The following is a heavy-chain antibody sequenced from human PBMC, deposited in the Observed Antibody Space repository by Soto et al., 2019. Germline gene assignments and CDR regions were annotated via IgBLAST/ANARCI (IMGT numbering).Heavy chain of an antibody. V-gene: IGHV3-23*01. CDR1: GFPFRSYA. D-gene: IGHD6-19*01. Sequence: TGGSLRLSCASSGFPFRSYAMSWVRQAPGKGLEWVSGISGSGDSTYYADSVKGRFTISRDNSKNTLYLQMNSLRAEDTAVYYCAKGVPGIAVAGTGYFQHWGQGTLVTVSS. J-gene: IGHJ1*01. CDR3: AKGVPGIAVAGTGYFQH. CDR2: ISGSGDST.